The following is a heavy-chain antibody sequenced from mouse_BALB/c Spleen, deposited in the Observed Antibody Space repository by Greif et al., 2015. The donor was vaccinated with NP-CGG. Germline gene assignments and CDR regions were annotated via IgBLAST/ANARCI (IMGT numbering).Heavy chain of an antibody. J-gene: IGHJ1*01. CDR1: GYTFTSYW. V-gene: IGHV1-7*01. D-gene: IGHD1-1*01. Sequence: VKLVESGAELAKPGASGKMSCKASGYTFTSYWMHWVKQRPGQGLEWIGYINPSTGYTEYNQKFKDKATLTADKSSSTAYMQLSSLTSEDSAVYYCARSYEGYFDVWGAGTTVTVSS. CDR3: ARSYEGYFDV. CDR2: INPSTGYT.